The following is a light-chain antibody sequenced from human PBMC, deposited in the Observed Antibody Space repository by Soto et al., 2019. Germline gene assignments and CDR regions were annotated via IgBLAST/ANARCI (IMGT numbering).Light chain of an antibody. CDR3: QQYGSSPGT. J-gene: IGKJ1*01. CDR1: QSVTSRY. Sequence: EIVLTQSPGTLSLSPLEGATLSCSPSQSVTSRYLAWYQQKPGQAPRLLFFGASIRATGLPDRFSGGGSGTDFTLTISRLEPEDFAVYYCQQYGSSPGTFGQGTKVDIK. V-gene: IGKV3-20*01. CDR2: GAS.